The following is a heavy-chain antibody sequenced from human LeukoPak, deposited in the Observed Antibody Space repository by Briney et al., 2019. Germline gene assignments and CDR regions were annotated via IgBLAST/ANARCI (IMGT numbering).Heavy chain of an antibody. CDR2: IKQDGSEQ. CDR3: ARDKIEGPSNFDN. V-gene: IGHV3-7*03. Sequence: GGSLRLSCAASGFTFSRYWMTWVRQAPGKGPEWVANIKQDGSEQYYVASVKGRFTISRDNAKNSLYLQMYSLRAEDTAIYYCARDKIEGPSNFDNWGQGTLVIVSS. D-gene: IGHD2/OR15-2a*01. CDR1: GFTFSRYW. J-gene: IGHJ4*02.